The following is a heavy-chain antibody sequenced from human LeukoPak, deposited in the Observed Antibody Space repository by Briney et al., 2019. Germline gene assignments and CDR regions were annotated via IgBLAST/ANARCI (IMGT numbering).Heavy chain of an antibody. CDR1: GYTFTSYG. D-gene: IGHD6-19*01. J-gene: IGHJ4*02. V-gene: IGHV1-18*04. Sequence: ASVKVSCKASGYTFTSYGISWVRQAPGQGLEWMGWISAYNGNTNYAQKLQGRVTMTTDTSTSTAYMELRSLRSDDTAVYYCARAPYSSGWYFPFDYWGQGTLVTVSS. CDR2: ISAYNGNT. CDR3: ARAPYSSGWYFPFDY.